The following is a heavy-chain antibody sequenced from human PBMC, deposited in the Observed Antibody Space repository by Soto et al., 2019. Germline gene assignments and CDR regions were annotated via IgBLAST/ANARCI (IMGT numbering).Heavy chain of an antibody. J-gene: IGHJ4*02. CDR3: ARAEPNWNDAIDY. CDR2: IIPILGIA. V-gene: IGHV1-69*02. D-gene: IGHD1-1*01. Sequence: QVQLVQSGAEVKKPESSVKVSCKASGGTFSSYTISWVRQAPGQGLEWMGRIIPILGIANYAQKFQGRVTITADKSTSTAYMELSSLRSEDTAVYYCARAEPNWNDAIDYWGQGTLVTVSS. CDR1: GGTFSSYT.